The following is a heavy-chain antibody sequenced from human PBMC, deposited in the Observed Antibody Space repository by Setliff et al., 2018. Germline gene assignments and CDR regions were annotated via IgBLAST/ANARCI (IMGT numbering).Heavy chain of an antibody. Sequence: ASVKVSCKASGYTFTDYYIHWVRQAPGQGLEWMGWINPLSTATKYAQRFQDRVAMTRDASMNTAYMELMRLTSDDTALYYCARVARKSRPLSYFDKWGQGIQVTVSS. CDR1: GYTFTDYY. J-gene: IGHJ4*02. CDR3: ARVARKSRPLSYFDK. CDR2: INPLSTAT. D-gene: IGHD5-12*01. V-gene: IGHV1-2*02.